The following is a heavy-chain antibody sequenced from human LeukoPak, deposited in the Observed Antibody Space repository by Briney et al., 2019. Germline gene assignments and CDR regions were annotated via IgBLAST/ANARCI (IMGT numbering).Heavy chain of an antibody. CDR2: ISGSGGST. CDR1: GFTFSSYG. V-gene: IGHV3-23*01. J-gene: IGHJ5*02. D-gene: IGHD3-16*01. CDR3: ARGLGSPVPTWFDP. Sequence: GGSLRLSCAASGFTFSSYGMSWVRQAPGKGLEWVSAISGSGGSTYYADSVKGRFTISRDNSKSTLYLQMNSLRAEDTAVYYCARGLGSPVPTWFDPWGQGTLVTVSS.